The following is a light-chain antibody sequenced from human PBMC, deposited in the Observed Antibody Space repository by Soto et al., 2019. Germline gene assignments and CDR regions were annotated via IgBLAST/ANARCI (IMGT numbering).Light chain of an antibody. V-gene: IGKV2-28*01. J-gene: IGKJ3*01. CDR3: MQALKTGLT. CDR2: LGS. Sequence: DIVMTQSPLSLPVTPGEPASISCRSSQSLLHSNGYNYLDWYLQKPGQSPQLLIYLGSNRASGVPDRFSGSGSGTDFTLKISRVEAEDVGVYYCMQALKTGLTCGPGTKVDI. CDR1: QSLLHSNGYNY.